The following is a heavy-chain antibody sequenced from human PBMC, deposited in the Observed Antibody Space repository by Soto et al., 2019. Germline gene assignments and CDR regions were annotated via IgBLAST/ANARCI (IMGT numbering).Heavy chain of an antibody. CDR1: GLYIRGRWYY. Sequence: SENLSLTYPFSGLYIRGRWYYWRWIRQHPGKGLEWIGYIYYSGSTYYNPSLKSRVTISVDTSKDQFSLKLSSVTAADTAVYYCARLGGPYSDYWGQGTLVIV. D-gene: IGHD3-16*01. V-gene: IGHV4-31*02. CDR3: ARLGGPYSDY. J-gene: IGHJ4*02. CDR2: IYYSGST.